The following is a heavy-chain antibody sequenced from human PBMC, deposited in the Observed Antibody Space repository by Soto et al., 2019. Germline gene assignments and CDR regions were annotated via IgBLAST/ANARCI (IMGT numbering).Heavy chain of an antibody. Sequence: GGSLRLSCAASGFTFSSYGMHWVRQAPGKGLEWVAVIWYDGSNKYYADSVKGRFTISRDNSKNTLYLQMNSLRAEDTAVYYAASNAVYFVATAEGFDFHNWFDPWGQGALVTVSS. CDR3: ASNAVYFVATAEGFDFHNWFDP. J-gene: IGHJ5*02. V-gene: IGHV3-33*01. CDR2: IWYDGSNK. D-gene: IGHD5-12*01. CDR1: GFTFSSYG.